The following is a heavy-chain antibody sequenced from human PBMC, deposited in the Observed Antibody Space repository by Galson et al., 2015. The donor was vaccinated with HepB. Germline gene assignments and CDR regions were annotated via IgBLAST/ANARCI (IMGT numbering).Heavy chain of an antibody. Sequence: SVKVSCKASGYTFTSYDINWVRQATGQGLEWMGWMNPNSGNTGYAQKFQGRVTMTRNTSISTAYMELSSLRSEDTAVYYCARVNEDPYCTNGVCYSYNYYYYGMDVWGQGTTVTVSS. CDR3: ARVNEDPYCTNGVCYSYNYYYYGMDV. CDR1: GYTFTSYD. CDR2: MNPNSGNT. J-gene: IGHJ6*02. V-gene: IGHV1-8*01. D-gene: IGHD2-8*01.